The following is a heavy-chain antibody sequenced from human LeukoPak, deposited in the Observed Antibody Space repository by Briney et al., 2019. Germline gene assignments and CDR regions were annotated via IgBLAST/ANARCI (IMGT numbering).Heavy chain of an antibody. Sequence: SETLSLTCTVSGGSISGFHWSWIRQPPGKGLEWIGYIYYSGSTNYNPSLKSRVTISVDTSKNQFSLKLSSVTAADTAVYYCATQGVGSSSWYIYWGQGTLVTVSS. CDR1: GGSISGFH. V-gene: IGHV4-59*08. CDR3: ATQGVGSSSWYIY. CDR2: IYYSGST. D-gene: IGHD6-13*01. J-gene: IGHJ4*02.